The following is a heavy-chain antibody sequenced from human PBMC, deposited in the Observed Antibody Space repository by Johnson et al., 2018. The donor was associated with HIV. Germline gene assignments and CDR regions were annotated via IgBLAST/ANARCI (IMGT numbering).Heavy chain of an antibody. CDR2: ISYDGSNK. J-gene: IGHJ3*02. CDR1: GFTFSASA. D-gene: IGHD6-6*01. V-gene: IGHV3-30-3*01. Sequence: QMLLVESGGGVVQPGGSLRLSCAASGFTFSASAMHWVRQAPGKGLEWVAVISYDGSNKYYADSVKGRFTISRDNSKNTLYLQMNSLRAEDTAVYYCARDREQLVRYAFDIWGQGTMVTVSS. CDR3: ARDREQLVRYAFDI.